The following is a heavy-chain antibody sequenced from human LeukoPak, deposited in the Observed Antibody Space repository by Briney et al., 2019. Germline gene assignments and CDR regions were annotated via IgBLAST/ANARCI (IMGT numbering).Heavy chain of an antibody. D-gene: IGHD3-22*01. J-gene: IGHJ4*02. Sequence: ASVKVSCKASGYTFTSHGISWVRQAPGQGLEWMGWISAYNGDTKYAQNLQGRVTLTTYTSTTTAYMELRSLRSDDTAVYYCARMMGDWYYYDSSGYSSWGQGTLVTVSS. CDR1: GYTFTSHG. CDR3: ARMMGDWYYYDSSGYSS. CDR2: ISAYNGDT. V-gene: IGHV1-18*01.